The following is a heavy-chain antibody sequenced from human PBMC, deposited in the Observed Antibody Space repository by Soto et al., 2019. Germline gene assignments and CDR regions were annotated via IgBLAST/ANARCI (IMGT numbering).Heavy chain of an antibody. CDR2: IRSSGST. CDR3: ARHPDDFSNYRWFGP. D-gene: IGHD4-4*01. Sequence: SETLSLTCTVSGGSISSYYWSWIRQPPGKGLEWIGSIRSSGSTYYNPSLKSRVTISVDTSQNQFSLSLTSVTAADTAVYYCARHPDDFSNYRWFGPWGQGTLVTVSS. CDR1: GGSISSYY. J-gene: IGHJ5*02. V-gene: IGHV4-59*05.